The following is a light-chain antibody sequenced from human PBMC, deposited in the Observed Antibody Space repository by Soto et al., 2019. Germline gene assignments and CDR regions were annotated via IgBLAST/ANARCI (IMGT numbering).Light chain of an antibody. CDR3: AAWDDSLNGWV. V-gene: IGLV1-44*01. CDR2: RNN. CDR1: SSNIGSNT. Sequence: QAVVTQPPSASGTPGQRVTISCSGSSSNIGSNTVSWYQQLPGTAPKHLIYRNNQRPSGVPDRFSGSKSGTSASLAISGLQSEDEADYYCAAWDDSLNGWVFGGGTKLTVL. J-gene: IGLJ3*02.